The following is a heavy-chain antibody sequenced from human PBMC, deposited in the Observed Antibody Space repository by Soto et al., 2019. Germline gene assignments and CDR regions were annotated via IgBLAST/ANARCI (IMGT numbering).Heavy chain of an antibody. J-gene: IGHJ4*01. V-gene: IGHV1-46*01. CDR1: GYTFINYY. Sequence: ASVKVSCKASGYTFINYYIHWVRQAPGQGLEWMGLVNPSGGSTTYAQEFQGRVTMTRDTSTSTVYMELSSLRSEDTAVYYCVWPEYRIVWYWVYWG. CDR3: VWPEYRIVWYWVY. D-gene: IGHD6-19*01. CDR2: VNPSGGST.